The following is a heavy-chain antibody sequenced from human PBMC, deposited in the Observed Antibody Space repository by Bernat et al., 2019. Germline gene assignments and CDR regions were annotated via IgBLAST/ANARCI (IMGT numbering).Heavy chain of an antibody. J-gene: IGHJ5*02. CDR2: IYYSGST. CDR3: ARNVLGIAADAGLDQ. V-gene: IGHV4-39*01. D-gene: IGHD6-13*01. Sequence: QLQLQESGPGLVNPSETLSLTCTVSGGSISSSSYYWGWIRQPPGKGLEWIGSIYYSGSTYYNPSLKSRVTISVDTSKNQFSLKLSSVTAADTAVYYCARNVLGIAADAGLDQWGQGTLVSGSS. CDR1: GGSISSSSYY.